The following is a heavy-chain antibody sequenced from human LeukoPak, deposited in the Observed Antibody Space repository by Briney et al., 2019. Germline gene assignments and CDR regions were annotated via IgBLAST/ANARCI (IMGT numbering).Heavy chain of an antibody. CDR3: TNFDY. CDR2: INHDGTNT. Sequence: GRSLRLSCTAPGLTFSSSDMHWVRQAPGKGLDWVSLINHDGTNTYYADSVKGRFTISRDNSQNTLYLQMNSLRGEDTAVYYCTNFDYWGQGTLVTVSS. J-gene: IGHJ4*02. V-gene: IGHV3-33*06. CDR1: GLTFSSSD.